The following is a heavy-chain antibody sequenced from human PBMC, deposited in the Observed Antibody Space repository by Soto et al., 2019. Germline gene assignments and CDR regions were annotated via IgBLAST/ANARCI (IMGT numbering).Heavy chain of an antibody. J-gene: IGHJ3*02. Sequence: QVQLQESGPGLVKPSETLSLTCTVSGGSISSYYWSWIRQPPGKGLEWIGYIYYSGSTNYNPSLKSRVTISVDTSKNLFSLKLSSVTAADTAVYYCAMTDPYYGSVSSIWGQGTMVTVSS. CDR2: IYYSGST. D-gene: IGHD3-10*01. CDR1: GGSISSYY. V-gene: IGHV4-59*08. CDR3: AMTDPYYGSVSSI.